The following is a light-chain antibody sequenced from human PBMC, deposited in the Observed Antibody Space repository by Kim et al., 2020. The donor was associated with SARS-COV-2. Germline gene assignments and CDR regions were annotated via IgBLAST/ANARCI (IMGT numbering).Light chain of an antibody. CDR3: SAWHIGLGSWV. J-gene: IGLJ3*02. CDR1: SSSVVRKG. CDR2: RNN. V-gene: IGLV10-54*04. Sequence: NATVTCTGNSSSVVRKGEGWLQQLHSHAPKLRTYRNNNRPSGIPERVSYSSSRDTASLTITGLQAEDEADYYCSAWHIGLGSWVFGGGTQLTVL.